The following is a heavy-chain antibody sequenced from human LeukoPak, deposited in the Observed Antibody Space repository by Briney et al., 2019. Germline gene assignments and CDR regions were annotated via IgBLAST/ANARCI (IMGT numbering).Heavy chain of an antibody. J-gene: IGHJ4*02. V-gene: IGHV4-39*01. D-gene: IGHD5-12*01. CDR1: GGSISDTSYY. Sequence: SETLSLTCNVSGGSISDTSYYWGWIRQPPGKGLEWTGSMHYSGITYYNPSLTSRVTISVDTSKNQFSLRLTSVTAADTAVYYCARYPYSDSGVWQAFDYWGQGTLVTVSS. CDR3: ARYPYSDSGVWQAFDY. CDR2: MHYSGIT.